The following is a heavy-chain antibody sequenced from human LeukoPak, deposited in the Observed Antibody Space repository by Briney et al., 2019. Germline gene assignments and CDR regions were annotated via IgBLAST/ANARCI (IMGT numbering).Heavy chain of an antibody. V-gene: IGHV4-59*01. CDR2: IYYSGST. D-gene: IGHD6-19*01. J-gene: IGHJ4*02. CDR1: GGSISTYF. CDR3: ARDRGRAVAGWYYYFDC. Sequence: SETLSLTCTVSGGSISTYFWSWIRQPPGKGLEWIGYIYYSGSTNYNPSLKSRVTISVDTSKNQFSLELSSVTAADTAVYFCARDRGRAVAGWYYYFDCWGQGTLVTVSS.